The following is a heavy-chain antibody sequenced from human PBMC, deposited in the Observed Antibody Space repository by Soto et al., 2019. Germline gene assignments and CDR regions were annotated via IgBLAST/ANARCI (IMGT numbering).Heavy chain of an antibody. D-gene: IGHD2-15*01. J-gene: IGHJ4*02. CDR3: ARDGGNYCSGGSCYGFDY. Sequence: GASVKVSCKASGYTFTSYAMHWVRQAPGQRLEWMGWINAGNGNTKYSQKFQGRVTITRDTSASTAYMELSSLRSEDTAVYYCARDGGNYCSGGSCYGFDYWGQGTLVTVSS. V-gene: IGHV1-3*01. CDR1: GYTFTSYA. CDR2: INAGNGNT.